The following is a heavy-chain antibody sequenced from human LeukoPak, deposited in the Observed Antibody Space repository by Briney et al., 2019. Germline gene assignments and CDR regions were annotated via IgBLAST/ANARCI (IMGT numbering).Heavy chain of an antibody. CDR3: ARAVATTYYYYYYMDV. CDR1: GGTFSSYA. J-gene: IGHJ6*03. CDR2: ISAYNGNT. V-gene: IGHV1-18*01. D-gene: IGHD5-12*01. Sequence: ASVKVSCKASGGTFSSYAISWVRQAPGQGLEWMGWISAYNGNTNYAQKLQGRVTMTTDTSTSTAYMELRSLRSDDTAVYYCARAVATTYYYYYYMDVWGKGTTVTVSS.